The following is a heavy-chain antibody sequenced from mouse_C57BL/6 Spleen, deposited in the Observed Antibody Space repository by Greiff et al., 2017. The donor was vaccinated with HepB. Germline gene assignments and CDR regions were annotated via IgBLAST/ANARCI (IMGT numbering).Heavy chain of an antibody. CDR3: AREGVGSSLAWFAY. J-gene: IGHJ3*01. CDR1: GYTFTSYW. V-gene: IGHV1-64*01. CDR2: IHPNSGST. D-gene: IGHD1-1*01. Sequence: QVQLQQPGAELVKPGASVKLSCKASGYTFTSYWMHWVKQRPGQGLEWIGMIHPNSGSTNYNEKFKSKATLTVDKSSSTAYMQLSSLTSEDSAVYYCAREGVGSSLAWFAYWGQGTLVTVSA.